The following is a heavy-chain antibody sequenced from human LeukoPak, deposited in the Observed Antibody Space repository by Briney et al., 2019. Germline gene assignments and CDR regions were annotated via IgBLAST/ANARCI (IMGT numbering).Heavy chain of an antibody. CDR3: ARDQSFPRKGYYYYYGMDV. Sequence: SETLSLTCTVSGGSTSSGGYYWSCIRQHPGKGLEWIGYIYYSGSTYYNPSLKSRVTISVDTSKNQFSLKLSSVTAADTAVYYCARDQSFPRKGYYYYYGMDVWGPGNPGHRLL. V-gene: IGHV4-31*03. CDR2: IYYSGST. D-gene: IGHD1-14*01. J-gene: IGHJ6*02. CDR1: GGSTSSGGYY.